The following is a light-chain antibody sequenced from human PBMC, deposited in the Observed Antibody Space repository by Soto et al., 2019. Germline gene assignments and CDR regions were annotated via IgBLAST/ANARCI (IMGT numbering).Light chain of an antibody. CDR1: QGISSY. CDR3: QQLNSYPT. V-gene: IGKV1-9*01. CDR2: AAS. J-gene: IGKJ5*01. Sequence: IQLTQSPSSLSASVGDRVTITCRASQGISSYLAWYQQKPGKAPKLLIYAASTLQSGVPSRFSGSGSGTDFTLTISSLQPEDFATYYCQQLNSYPTFGQGTRWRL.